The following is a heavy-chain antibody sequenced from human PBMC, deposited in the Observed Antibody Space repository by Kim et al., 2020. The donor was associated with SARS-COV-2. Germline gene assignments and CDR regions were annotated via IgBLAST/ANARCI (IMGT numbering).Heavy chain of an antibody. CDR2: ISYDGSNK. V-gene: IGHV3-30*18. J-gene: IGHJ6*02. Sequence: GGSLRLSCAASGFTFSSYGMHWVRQAPGKGLEWVAVISYDGSNKYYADSVKGRFTISRDNSKNTLYLQMNSLRAEDTAVYYCAKVGVGSGFPYYYYYYCMDVWGQGTTVTVSS. CDR1: GFTFSSYG. D-gene: IGHD3-3*01. CDR3: AKVGVGSGFPYYYYYYCMDV.